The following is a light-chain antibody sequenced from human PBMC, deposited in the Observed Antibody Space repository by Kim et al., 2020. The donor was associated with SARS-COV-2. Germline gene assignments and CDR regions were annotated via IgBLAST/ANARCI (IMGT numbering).Light chain of an antibody. CDR2: KAS. V-gene: IGKV1-5*03. CDR3: QHYTS. CDR1: QGITSW. J-gene: IGKJ1*01. Sequence: STLSASVGDRVTITCRASQGITSWLAWCQQKPGKAPKLLIYKASTLESGVPSRFSGSGSGTEFTLTIASLQPDDFATYYCQHYTSFGQGTKVDIK.